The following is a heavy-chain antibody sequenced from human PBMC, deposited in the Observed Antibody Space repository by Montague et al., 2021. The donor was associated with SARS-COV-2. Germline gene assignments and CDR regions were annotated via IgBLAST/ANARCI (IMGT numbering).Heavy chain of an antibody. Sequence: SETLSLTCTVSGGSITFYYWTWIRRPPGKGLEWIGYIYKSGGANYNPSLKSRVSISVDTSKNQFSLYLGSVTAADTAVYYCARGRQHFNMIVVVMTGGEYYFDYWAQGTLVTVSS. D-gene: IGHD3-22*01. CDR3: ARGRQHFNMIVVVMTGGEYYFDY. CDR1: GGSITFYY. J-gene: IGHJ4*02. CDR2: IYKSGGA. V-gene: IGHV4-4*08.